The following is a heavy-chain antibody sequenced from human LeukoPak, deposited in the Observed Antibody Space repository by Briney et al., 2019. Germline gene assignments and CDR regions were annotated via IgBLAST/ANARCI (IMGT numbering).Heavy chain of an antibody. CDR2: IYSGGST. V-gene: IGHV3-53*01. Sequence: GGSLRLSCVASGFTVSSNYMSWVRQAPGKRLEWVSVIYSGGSTYYADSVKGLSTISRDNSKNTLYLQMNSLRAEDTAVYCCASGSGSYRTPYYYMDVWGTGTTVTVSS. J-gene: IGHJ6*03. CDR1: GFTVSSNY. D-gene: IGHD3-10*01. CDR3: ASGSGSYRTPYYYMDV.